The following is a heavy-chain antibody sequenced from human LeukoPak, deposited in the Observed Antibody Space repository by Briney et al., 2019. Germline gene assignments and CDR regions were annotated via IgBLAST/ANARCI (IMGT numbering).Heavy chain of an antibody. CDR1: GGYISSYY. D-gene: IGHD2-2*01. CDR3: ALGDCSGTSCYVFDY. V-gene: IGHV4-59*01. J-gene: IGHJ4*02. Sequence: SETLSLTCTVSGGYISSYYWSWIRQPPGKGLEWIGYIFNSGSTNYNPSLKSRVTISVDTSKNQFSLKLSSVTAADTAVYFCALGDCSGTSCYVFDYWGQGTLVTVSS. CDR2: IFNSGST.